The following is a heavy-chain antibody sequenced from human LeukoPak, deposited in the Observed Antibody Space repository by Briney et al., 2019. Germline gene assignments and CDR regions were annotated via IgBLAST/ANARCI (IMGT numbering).Heavy chain of an antibody. CDR3: ARGNLRAAPYSDY. D-gene: IGHD6-6*01. CDR1: GGSFSGYY. V-gene: IGHV4-34*01. CDR2: INHSGST. J-gene: IGHJ4*02. Sequence: SETLSLTCAVYGGSFSGYYWSWIRQPPGKGLEWIGEINHSGSTNYNPSLKSRVTISVDTSKNQFSLKLSSVTAADTAVYYCARGNLRAAPYSDYWGQGTLVTVSS.